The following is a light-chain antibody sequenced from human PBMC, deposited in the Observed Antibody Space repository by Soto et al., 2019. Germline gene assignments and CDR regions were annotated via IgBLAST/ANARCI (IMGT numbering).Light chain of an antibody. Sequence: DIQLTQSPSFLSASVGDRVTITCRASQGITTFLAWYQQKPGKAPKLLIYSASTLQSGVPSRFSGSGSGTDFTLTISSLQPDDFATYYCQQLNSFPRTFGQGTKVEI. CDR1: QGITTF. J-gene: IGKJ1*01. CDR2: SAS. CDR3: QQLNSFPRT. V-gene: IGKV1-9*01.